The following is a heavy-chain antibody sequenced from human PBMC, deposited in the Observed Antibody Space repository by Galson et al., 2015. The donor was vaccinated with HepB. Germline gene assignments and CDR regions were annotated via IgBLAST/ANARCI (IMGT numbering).Heavy chain of an antibody. D-gene: IGHD2/OR15-2a*01. CDR3: ARAEGECNTTVCQTYWYFDL. V-gene: IGHV1-2*06. J-gene: IGHJ2*01. Sequence: SVKVSCKASGYTFIDHFMHWVRQAPGQGLEWMGRINPNTGGTNHAQKFQGRVTMSSDTSIGTAYLELHRLTSDDTAVYYCARAEGECNTTVCQTYWYFDLWGRGTLVTVSS. CDR1: GYTFIDHF. CDR2: INPNTGGT.